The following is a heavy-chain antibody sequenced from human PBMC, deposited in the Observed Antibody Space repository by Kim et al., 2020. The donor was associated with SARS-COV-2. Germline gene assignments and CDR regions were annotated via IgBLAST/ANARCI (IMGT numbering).Heavy chain of an antibody. Sequence: LKRRVTISVDTSKNQFSLKLSSVTAADTAVYYCARGGGQQLAYYYYGMDVWGQGTTVTVSS. D-gene: IGHD6-13*01. J-gene: IGHJ6*02. CDR3: ARGGGQQLAYYYYGMDV. V-gene: IGHV4-34*01.